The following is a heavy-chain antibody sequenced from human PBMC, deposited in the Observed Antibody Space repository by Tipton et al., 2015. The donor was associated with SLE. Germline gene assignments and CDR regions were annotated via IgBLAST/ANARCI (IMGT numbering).Heavy chain of an antibody. Sequence: TLSLTCTVSGGSISSYYWSWIRQPPGKGLEWIGDIYYSGSTNYNPSLKSRVTISVDTSKNQFSLKLSSVTAADTAVYYCARRYEFSRFDPWGQGTLVTVSS. CDR2: IYYSGST. CDR3: ARRYEFSRFDP. CDR1: GGSISSYY. J-gene: IGHJ5*02. D-gene: IGHD1-14*01. V-gene: IGHV4-59*08.